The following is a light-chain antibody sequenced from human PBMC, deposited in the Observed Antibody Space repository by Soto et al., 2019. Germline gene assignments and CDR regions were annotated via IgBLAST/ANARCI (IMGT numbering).Light chain of an antibody. J-gene: IGLJ7*01. Sequence: QSALTQPASVSGSPGQSITISCTGTRSDIGGYNYVSWYQHHPGKAPKLMIYDVSSRPSGVSNRFSGSKSGNTASLTISGLQAEDEADYYCSSYTSSSTVFGGGTKVTVL. CDR2: DVS. V-gene: IGLV2-14*03. CDR1: RSDIGGYNY. CDR3: SSYTSSSTV.